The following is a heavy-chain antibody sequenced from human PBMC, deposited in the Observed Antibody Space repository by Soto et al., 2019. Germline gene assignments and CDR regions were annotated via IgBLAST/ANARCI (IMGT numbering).Heavy chain of an antibody. J-gene: IGHJ4*02. V-gene: IGHV3-33*01. CDR2: IWYDGSNK. Sequence: QVQLVESGGGVVQPGRSLRLSCAASGFTFSSYGMHWVRQAPGKWLEWVAVIWYDGSNKYYADSVKGRFTISRDNSKNTLYLQMNSLRAEDTAVYYCARDRGPQLAIDYWGQGTLVTVSS. D-gene: IGHD2-2*01. CDR3: ARDRGPQLAIDY. CDR1: GFTFSSYG.